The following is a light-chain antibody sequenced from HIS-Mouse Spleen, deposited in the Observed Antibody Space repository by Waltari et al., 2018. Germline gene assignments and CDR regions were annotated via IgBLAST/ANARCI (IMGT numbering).Light chain of an antibody. J-gene: IGLJ3*02. CDR3: SSYTSSSTRV. V-gene: IGLV2-14*03. CDR1: SSDVGGYNY. CDR2: CVS. Sequence: QSALTQPASVSGSPGQSITISCTGTSSDVGGYNYVSWYQQHHGKAPKLMIYCVSNRPSGVSNRFSGSKSGNTASLTISGLQAEDEADYYCSSYTSSSTRVFGGGTKLTVL.